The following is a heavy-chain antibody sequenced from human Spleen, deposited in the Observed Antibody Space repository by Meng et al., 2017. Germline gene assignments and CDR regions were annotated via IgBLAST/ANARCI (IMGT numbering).Heavy chain of an antibody. V-gene: IGHV4-61*01. Sequence: QVQTQQSGPGVVSPSEPPSLTCTVSAGTFSSSSNDWSWIRQPPGKGLEWIGYIYHSGSTNYNPSLKSRVTISVDTSKNQFSLRLSSVTAADTAVYYCARGIRFLEWLGWFDPWGQGTLVTVSS. D-gene: IGHD3-3*01. CDR3: ARGIRFLEWLGWFDP. CDR2: IYHSGST. CDR1: AGTFSSSSND. J-gene: IGHJ5*02.